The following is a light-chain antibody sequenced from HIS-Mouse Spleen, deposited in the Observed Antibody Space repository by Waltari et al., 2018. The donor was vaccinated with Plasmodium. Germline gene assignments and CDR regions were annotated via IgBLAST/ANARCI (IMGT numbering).Light chain of an antibody. J-gene: IGLJ3*02. CDR3: YSTDSSGNHRV. Sequence: SYELTQPPPVSVSPGQTARITCSGDALPKKSASWYHQKSGQAPGLVIYEDSKRPSGIPVRFAGSSSGTMTTLTFSGSQVEDEADYYCYSTDSSGNHRVFGGGTKLTVL. CDR1: ALPKKS. CDR2: EDS. V-gene: IGLV3-10*01.